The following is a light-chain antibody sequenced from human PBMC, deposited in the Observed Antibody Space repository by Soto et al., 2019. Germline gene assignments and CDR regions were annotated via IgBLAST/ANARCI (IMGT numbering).Light chain of an antibody. CDR1: QSVSTD. CDR3: QQYNLWPPET. CDR2: GAS. Sequence: EIVMSQSPATLSVSLGGRATLSCRASQSVSTDLAWYQQRPGQAPRLLIFGASTRATGIPARFTGSGSGTEFILTISSLQSEDSAVYYCQQYNLWPPETFGQGTRLEIK. V-gene: IGKV3-15*01. J-gene: IGKJ5*01.